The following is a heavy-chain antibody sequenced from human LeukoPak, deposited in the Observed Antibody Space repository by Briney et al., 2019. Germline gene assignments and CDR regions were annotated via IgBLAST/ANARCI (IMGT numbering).Heavy chain of an antibody. Sequence: SETLSLTCTVSGGSISSYYWSWIRQPPGKGLEWIGYIYYSGSINYNPSLKSRVTISVDTSKNQFSLKLSSVTAADTAVYYCARGQGGSYSSSSHYFDYWGQGTLVTVSS. CDR2: IYYSGSI. CDR3: ARGQGGSYSSSSHYFDY. J-gene: IGHJ4*02. V-gene: IGHV4-59*12. CDR1: GGSISSYY. D-gene: IGHD6-6*01.